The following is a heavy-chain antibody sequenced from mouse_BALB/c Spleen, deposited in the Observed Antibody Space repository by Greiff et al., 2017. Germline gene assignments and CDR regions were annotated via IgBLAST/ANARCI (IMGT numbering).Heavy chain of an antibody. V-gene: IGHV14-1*02. J-gene: IGHJ4*01. CDR2: IDPENGNT. CDR1: GFNIKDYY. D-gene: IGHD2-3*01. Sequence: VQLQQSGAELVRPGALVKLSCKASGFNIKDYYMHWVKQRPEQGLEWIGWIDPENGNTIYDPKFQGKASITADTSSNTAYLRLSSLTSEDAAVYYCASYGGYSYYMDYWGQGTTLTVSS. CDR3: ASYGGYSYYMDY.